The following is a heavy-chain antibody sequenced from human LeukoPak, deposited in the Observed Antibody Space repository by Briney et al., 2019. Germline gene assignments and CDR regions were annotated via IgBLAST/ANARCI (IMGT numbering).Heavy chain of an antibody. J-gene: IGHJ4*02. V-gene: IGHV3-7*01. Sequence: GGSLRLSCAASKFIFSNCWMSWVRQAPGKGLEWVAYIKKTGSETYYVDSVKGRFTITRDNARNSLFLQMNSLRAEDTAVYYCAREDGYCSGGNCYSYFDSWGQGTLVTVSS. CDR2: IKKTGSET. CDR3: AREDGYCSGGNCYSYFDS. D-gene: IGHD2-15*01. CDR1: KFIFSNCW.